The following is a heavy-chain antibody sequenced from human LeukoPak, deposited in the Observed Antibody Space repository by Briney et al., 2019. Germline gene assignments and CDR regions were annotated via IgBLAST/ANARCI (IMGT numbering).Heavy chain of an antibody. J-gene: IGHJ4*02. CDR3: ARAWRYNFSPLDY. CDR1: GYTFTGYY. Sequence: GSVKVSCKASGYTFTGYYMHWVRQAPGQGLEWMGWINPNSGGTNYAQKFQGRVTMTRDTSISTAYMELSRLRSDDTAVYYCARAWRYNFSPLDYWGQGTLVTVSS. CDR2: INPNSGGT. V-gene: IGHV1-2*02. D-gene: IGHD5-24*01.